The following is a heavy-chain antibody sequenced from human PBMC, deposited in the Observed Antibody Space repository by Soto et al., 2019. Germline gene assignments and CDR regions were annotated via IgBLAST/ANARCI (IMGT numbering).Heavy chain of an antibody. CDR2: IHYTEET. CDR1: GGSISSTSYY. D-gene: IGHD3-22*01. CDR3: ARQFAGFYFDTSGYYYPFDH. V-gene: IGHV4-39*01. J-gene: IGHJ5*02. Sequence: SETLSLTCTVSGGSISSTSYYWGWIRQPPGKGLEWIGFIHYTEETYYNPSLESRVTMSIDTSKNQFSLKLRSVTAADTAVYYCARQFAGFYFDTSGYYYPFDHWGQGILVTVS.